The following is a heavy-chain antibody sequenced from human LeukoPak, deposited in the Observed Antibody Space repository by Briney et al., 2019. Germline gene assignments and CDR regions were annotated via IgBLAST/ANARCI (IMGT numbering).Heavy chain of an antibody. D-gene: IGHD3-22*01. J-gene: IGHJ3*02. V-gene: IGHV3-23*01. CDR3: AKESRYYYDSSGYYYDAFDI. CDR1: GFTFSSYA. CDR2: ISGSDGST. Sequence: GGSLRLSCAASGFTFSSYAMSWVRQAPGKGLEWVSAISGSDGSTYYADSVKGRFTISRDNSKNTLYLQMNSLRAEDTAVYYCAKESRYYYDSSGYYYDAFDIWGQGTMVTVSS.